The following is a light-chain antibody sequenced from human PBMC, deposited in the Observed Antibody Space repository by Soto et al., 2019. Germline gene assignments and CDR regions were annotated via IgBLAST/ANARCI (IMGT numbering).Light chain of an antibody. CDR2: EVS. CDR3: NSYTSSHTLL. Sequence: QSVLTQPASVSGSPGQSITISCTGTSSDVGGYNYVSWYQQHPGKAPELMIYEVSNRPSGVSNRFSGSKSGNTASLTISGLQAEDEADYYCNSYTSSHTLLFGGGTKLTVL. CDR1: SSDVGGYNY. J-gene: IGLJ2*01. V-gene: IGLV2-14*01.